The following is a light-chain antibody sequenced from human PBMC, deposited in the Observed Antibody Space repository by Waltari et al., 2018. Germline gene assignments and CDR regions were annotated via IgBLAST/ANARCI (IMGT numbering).Light chain of an antibody. CDR2: WAG. J-gene: IGKJ4*01. CDR1: QTVLYRSNNKNY. Sequence: DLVMTQSPDYLAVALGERATINCKSRQTVLYRSNNKNYLAWYQQKPGQPPKLLIHWAGIRESGVPDRLSGSGSGTDFSLTISSLQAEDVAVYYCQQYYSAPLTFGGGTKVDIK. CDR3: QQYYSAPLT. V-gene: IGKV4-1*01.